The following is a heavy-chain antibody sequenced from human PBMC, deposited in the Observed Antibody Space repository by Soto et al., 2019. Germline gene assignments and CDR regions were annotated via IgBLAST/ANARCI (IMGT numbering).Heavy chain of an antibody. D-gene: IGHD6-13*01. J-gene: IGHJ4*02. CDR1: GGTFSSYA. V-gene: IGHV1-69*13. CDR3: ARDGIAAAGKVY. CDR2: IIPIFGTA. Sequence: SVKVSCKASGGTFSSYAISWVRQAPGQGLEWMGGIIPIFGTANYAQKFQGRVTITADESTSTAYMELSSLRSEDTAVHCCARDGIAAAGKVYWGQGTLVTVSS.